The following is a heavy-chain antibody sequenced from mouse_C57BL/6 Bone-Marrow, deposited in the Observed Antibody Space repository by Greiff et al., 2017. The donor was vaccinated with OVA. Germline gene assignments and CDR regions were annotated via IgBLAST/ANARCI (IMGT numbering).Heavy chain of an antibody. V-gene: IGHV5-17*01. CDR2: ISSGSSTI. CDR1: GFTFSDYG. Sequence: ELQLVESGGGLVKPGGSLKLSCAASGFTFSDYGMHWVRQAPEKGLEWVAYISSGSSTIYYADTVKGRFTISRDNAKNTLFLQMTSLRSEDTAVCYCARGLGLGAYWGQGTLVTVSA. D-gene: IGHD4-1*01. J-gene: IGHJ3*01. CDR3: ARGLGLGAY.